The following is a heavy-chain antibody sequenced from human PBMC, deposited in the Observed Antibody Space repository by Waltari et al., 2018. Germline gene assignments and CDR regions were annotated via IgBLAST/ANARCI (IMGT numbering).Heavy chain of an antibody. CDR3: ARVWGVTTSDF. D-gene: IGHD4-17*01. CDR1: GFSLSDYG. Sequence: EVQLVESGGGLVQPGWSLRLSCAASGFSLSDYGMNWVRQAPGKGLEWVSFISSSGPTIHYADSVKGRFTVSRDNTENSLSLQMNGLRAEDTAIYYCARVWGVTTSDFWGQGTLVTVSS. V-gene: IGHV3-48*03. J-gene: IGHJ4*02. CDR2: ISSSGPTI.